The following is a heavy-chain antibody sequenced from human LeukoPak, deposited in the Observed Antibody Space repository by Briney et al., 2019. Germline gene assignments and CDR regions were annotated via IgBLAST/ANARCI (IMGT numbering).Heavy chain of an antibody. CDR2: IYYSVTT. Sequence: SDTLSLTCTVSGGSISSSGYYWDWVPQPPGKGLEWIGSIYYSVTTYYNPSLRSRATISVDTSKCQCSLNLRSVTAPDTTVYYCAGEVSDYYYYYIDVWGRGTEFTVS. J-gene: IGHJ6*03. CDR3: AGEVSDYYYYYIDV. CDR1: GGSISSSGYY. D-gene: IGHD5/OR15-5a*01. V-gene: IGHV4-39*02.